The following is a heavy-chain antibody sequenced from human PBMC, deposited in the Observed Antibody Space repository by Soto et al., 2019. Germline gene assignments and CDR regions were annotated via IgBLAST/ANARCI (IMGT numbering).Heavy chain of an antibody. V-gene: IGHV1-69*13. CDR2: IIPIFGTA. J-gene: IGHJ6*02. CDR1: GGTFSSYA. CDR3: ARDDSRGWYWDKPYYYYGMDV. D-gene: IGHD6-19*01. Sequence: SVKVSCKASGGTFSSYAISWVRQAPGQGLEWMGGIIPIFGTANYAQKFQSRVTITADESTSTAYMELSSLRSEDTAVYYCARDDSRGWYWDKPYYYYGMDVWGQGTTVTVS.